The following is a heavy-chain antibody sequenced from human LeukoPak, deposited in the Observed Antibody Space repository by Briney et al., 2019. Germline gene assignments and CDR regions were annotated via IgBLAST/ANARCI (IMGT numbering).Heavy chain of an antibody. CDR3: ARDGSDYSNSNWFDP. CDR1: GGSISSYY. J-gene: IGHJ5*02. Sequence: SETLSLTCTVSGGSISSYYWSWIRQPPGKGLEWTGYIYYSGSTNYNPSLKSRVTISVDTSKNQFSLKLSSVTAADTAVYYCARDGSDYSNSNWFDPWGQGTLVTVSS. CDR2: IYYSGST. D-gene: IGHD4-11*01. V-gene: IGHV4-59*01.